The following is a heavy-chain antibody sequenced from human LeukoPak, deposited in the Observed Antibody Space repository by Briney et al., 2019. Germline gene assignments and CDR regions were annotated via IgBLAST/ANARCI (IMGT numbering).Heavy chain of an antibody. V-gene: IGHV3-30-3*01. CDR2: ISNDGSNK. CDR1: GFTFSSYA. D-gene: IGHD4-17*01. Sequence: GGSLRLSCAASGFTFSSYAMHWVRQAPGKGLEWVAVISNDGSNKYYADSVRGRFTISRDNSKNTLYLQMNSLRPEDTAVYYCARGGTTFDYWGQGTLVTVSS. J-gene: IGHJ4*02. CDR3: ARGGTTFDY.